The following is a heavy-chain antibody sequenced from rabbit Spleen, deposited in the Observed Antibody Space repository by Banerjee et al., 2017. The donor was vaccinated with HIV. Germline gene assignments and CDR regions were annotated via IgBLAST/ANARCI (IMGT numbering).Heavy chain of an antibody. D-gene: IGHD8-1*01. Sequence: QSLEESGGDLVQPGASLTLTCTASGVSFSSDYYLCWVRQAPGKGLEWIACIDSGSSGFTYFASWAKGRFTISKTSSTTVTLQMTSLTAADTATYFCARDSGSSFSSYGMDLWGQGTLVTVS. V-gene: IGHV1S40*01. CDR1: GVSFSSDYY. CDR3: ARDSGSSFSSYGMDL. J-gene: IGHJ6*01. CDR2: IDSGSSGFT.